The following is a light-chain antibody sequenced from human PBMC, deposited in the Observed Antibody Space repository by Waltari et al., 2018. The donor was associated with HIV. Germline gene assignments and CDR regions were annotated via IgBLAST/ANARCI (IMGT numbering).Light chain of an antibody. CDR1: QSVSNY. CDR3: QQRSNWPPIT. Sequence: EIVLTQSPATLSLSPGERATLSCRASQSVSNYLAWYQQKPGQAPRLLIYDASNRATDIPDRFSGSGSGTDFTLTISSLEPEDFAVYYCQQRSNWPPITFGQGTRLEIK. J-gene: IGKJ5*01. V-gene: IGKV3-11*01. CDR2: DAS.